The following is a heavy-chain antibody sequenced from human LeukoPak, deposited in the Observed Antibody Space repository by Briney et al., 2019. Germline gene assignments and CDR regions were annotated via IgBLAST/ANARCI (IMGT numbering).Heavy chain of an antibody. CDR3: AKDRGDSSDYYWVSDYFDY. Sequence: GGSLRLSCAASGFTFSSYAMSWVRQAPGKGLEWVSAISGSGGSTYYADSVKGRFTISRDNSKNTLYLQMNSLRAEDTAVYYCAKDRGDSSDYYWVSDYFDYWGQGTLVTVSS. CDR2: ISGSGGST. CDR1: GFTFSSYA. D-gene: IGHD3-22*01. V-gene: IGHV3-23*01. J-gene: IGHJ4*02.